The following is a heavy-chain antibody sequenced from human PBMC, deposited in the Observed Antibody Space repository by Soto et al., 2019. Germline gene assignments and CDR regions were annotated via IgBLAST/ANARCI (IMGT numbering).Heavy chain of an antibody. CDR1: GFTFGGYA. CDR2: ISGSGGST. CDR3: AKASEGMDDAFDI. Sequence: GGSLRLSCAASGFTFGGYAMSWVRQAPGKGLEWVSAISGSGGSTYYADSVKGRFTISRDNSKNTLYLQMNSLRAEDSAVYYCAKASEGMDDAFDIWGQGTMVTVSS. V-gene: IGHV3-23*01. J-gene: IGHJ3*02.